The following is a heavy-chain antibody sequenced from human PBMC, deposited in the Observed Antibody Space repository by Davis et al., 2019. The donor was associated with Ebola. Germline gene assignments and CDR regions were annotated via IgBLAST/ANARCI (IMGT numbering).Heavy chain of an antibody. J-gene: IGHJ4*02. D-gene: IGHD1-26*01. V-gene: IGHV3-23*01. CDR3: AKRWEIRYFGY. Sequence: PGGSLRLSCAASGFTFSTYTMSWVRKAPGKGLEWVSAISGSGGSTFYADSVRGRFTVSRDNSKNTLYLHMYSLRAEDTAVYYCAKRWEIRYFGYWGQGTLVTVSS. CDR2: ISGSGGST. CDR1: GFTFSTYT.